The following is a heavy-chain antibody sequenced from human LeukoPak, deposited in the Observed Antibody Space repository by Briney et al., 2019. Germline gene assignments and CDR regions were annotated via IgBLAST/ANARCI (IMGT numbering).Heavy chain of an antibody. J-gene: IGHJ4*02. Sequence: ASVKVPCKASGGTFSSYAISWVRQAPGQGLEWMGGIIPIFGTANYAQKFQGRVTITADESTSTAYMELSSLRSEDTAVYYCARRGATMVRGYYFDYWGQGTLVTVSS. CDR2: IIPIFGTA. CDR3: ARRGATMVRGYYFDY. D-gene: IGHD3-10*01. V-gene: IGHV1-69*13. CDR1: GGTFSSYA.